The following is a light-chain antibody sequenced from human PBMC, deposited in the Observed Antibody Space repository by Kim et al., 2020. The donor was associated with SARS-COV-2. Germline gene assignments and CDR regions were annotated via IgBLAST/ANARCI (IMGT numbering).Light chain of an antibody. CDR2: TAS. V-gene: IGKV1-12*01. CDR1: EDVSSW. CDR3: QQAYSFPYT. Sequence: SASVGDRITITCRASEDVSSWLAWFQQKPGKAPTLLIHTASTLQNWVPSRFSGSGSGTDFTLTISNLQPEDFATYYCQQAYSFPYTFGPGTKLEIK. J-gene: IGKJ2*01.